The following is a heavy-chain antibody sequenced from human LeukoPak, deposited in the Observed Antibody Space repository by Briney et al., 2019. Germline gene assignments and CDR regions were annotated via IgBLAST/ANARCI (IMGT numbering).Heavy chain of an antibody. D-gene: IGHD6-19*01. Sequence: ASVKVSCKASGYTFTGYYMHWVRQAPGQGLEWMGWINPNSGGTNYAQKFQGRVTMTRDTSISTAYTELSRLRSDDTAVYYCARGSPAVAAQKGDYWGQGTLVTASS. CDR3: ARGSPAVAAQKGDY. J-gene: IGHJ4*02. V-gene: IGHV1-2*02. CDR1: GYTFTGYY. CDR2: INPNSGGT.